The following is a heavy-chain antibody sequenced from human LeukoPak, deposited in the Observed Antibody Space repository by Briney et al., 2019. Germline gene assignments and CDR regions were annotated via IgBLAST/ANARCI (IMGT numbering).Heavy chain of an antibody. Sequence: PSETLSLTCTVSGGSISSYYWSWIRQPPGKGLEWIGYIYYSGGTNYNPSLKSRVTISVDTSKNQFSLKLSSVTAADTAVYYCACSNGNWFDPWGQGTLVTVSS. V-gene: IGHV4-59*01. CDR2: IYYSGGT. CDR1: GGSISSYY. J-gene: IGHJ5*02. D-gene: IGHD4-11*01. CDR3: ACSNGNWFDP.